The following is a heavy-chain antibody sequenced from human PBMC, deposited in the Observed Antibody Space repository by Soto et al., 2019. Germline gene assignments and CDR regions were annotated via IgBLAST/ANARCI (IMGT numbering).Heavy chain of an antibody. CDR2: IFSSGST. CDR3: ARDQGVVVTADNWFDP. D-gene: IGHD2-21*02. Sequence: SETLSLTCTVSGGSITDYSWVWIRQPAGKGLEWIGRIFSSGSTNYNPSLKGRITMSLDTSKNQFSLKLNSATATDTAVYFCARDQGVVVTADNWFDPWGQGXLVTVYS. J-gene: IGHJ5*02. V-gene: IGHV4-4*07. CDR1: GGSITDYS.